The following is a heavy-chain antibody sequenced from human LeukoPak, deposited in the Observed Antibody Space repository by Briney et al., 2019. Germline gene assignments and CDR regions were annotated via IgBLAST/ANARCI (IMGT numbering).Heavy chain of an antibody. CDR2: INHSGST. CDR3: AFWSGYPRGAFDI. J-gene: IGHJ3*02. V-gene: IGHV4-34*01. D-gene: IGHD3-3*01. Sequence: SETLSLTCAVYGGSFSGYYWSWIRQPPGKGLEWIGEINHSGSTNYNPSLKSRVTISVDTSKNQFSLKLSSVTAADTAVYYCAFWSGYPRGAFDIWGQGTMVTVSS. CDR1: GGSFSGYY.